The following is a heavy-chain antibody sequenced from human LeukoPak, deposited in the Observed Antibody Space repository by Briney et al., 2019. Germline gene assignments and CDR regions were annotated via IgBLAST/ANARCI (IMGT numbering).Heavy chain of an antibody. J-gene: IGHJ4*02. D-gene: IGHD3-22*01. CDR2: ISPYKGNT. CDR1: GYTFTSYD. V-gene: IGHV1-18*01. CDR3: ARTPSGYYYGFDY. Sequence: ASVKVSCKASGYTFTSYDFSWVRQAPGQGVEWMGWISPYKGNTKYAQTLQGRVTITPDTSTSTASMELWSLRSDDTAAYYCARTPSGYYYGFDYWGQGTLVTVSS.